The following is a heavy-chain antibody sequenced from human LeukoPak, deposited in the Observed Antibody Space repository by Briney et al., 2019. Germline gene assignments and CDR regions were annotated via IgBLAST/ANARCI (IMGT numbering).Heavy chain of an antibody. CDR1: GFTFSSYS. CDR3: ARGLPGDIVVVPAAMNMDV. D-gene: IGHD2-2*01. Sequence: GGSLRLSCAASGFTFSSYSMNWVRQAPGKGLEWVSYISSSSSTIYYAASVKGRFTISRDNAKNSLYLQMNSLRAEDTAVYYCARGLPGDIVVVPAAMNMDVWGKGTTVTVSS. J-gene: IGHJ6*03. CDR2: ISSSSSTI. V-gene: IGHV3-48*01.